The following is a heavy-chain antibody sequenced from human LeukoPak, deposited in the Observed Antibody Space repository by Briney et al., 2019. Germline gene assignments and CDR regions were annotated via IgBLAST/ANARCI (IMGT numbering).Heavy chain of an antibody. CDR3: ARSSGLYYGDYDY. V-gene: IGHV3-21*01. J-gene: IGHJ4*02. Sequence: GGSLRLSCAAPGFTFSSYSMNWVRQAPGKGLEWVSSISSSSSYIYYADSVKGRFTISRDNAKNSLYLQMNSLRAEDTAVYYCARSSGLYYGDYDYWGQGTLVTVSS. CDR2: ISSSSSYI. D-gene: IGHD4-17*01. CDR1: GFTFSSYS.